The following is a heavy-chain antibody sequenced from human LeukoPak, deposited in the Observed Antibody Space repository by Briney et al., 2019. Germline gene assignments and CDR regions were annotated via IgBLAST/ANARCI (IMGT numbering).Heavy chain of an antibody. Sequence: SETLSLTCTVSGGSISSGSYYWSWIRQPAGKGLEWIGRIYTSGSTNYNPSLKSRVTISVDTSKNQFSLKLSSVTAADTAVYYCARDTSHAGDANWFDPWGQGTLVTVSS. CDR2: IYTSGST. CDR3: ARDTSHAGDANWFDP. J-gene: IGHJ5*02. V-gene: IGHV4-61*02. D-gene: IGHD3-10*01. CDR1: GGSISSGSYY.